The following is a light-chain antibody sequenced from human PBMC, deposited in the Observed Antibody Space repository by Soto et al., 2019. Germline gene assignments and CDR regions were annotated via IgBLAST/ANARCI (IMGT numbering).Light chain of an antibody. J-gene: IGLJ1*01. CDR1: SSDVGGYNY. CDR2: DVS. CDR3: CSYAGGYTYV. Sequence: QSVLTQPRSVSGSPGQSVTISCTGTSSDVGGYNYVSWYQQHPGKAPKLMIYDVSKRPSGVPDRLSGSKSGNTASLTISGLQAEDEADYYCCSYAGGYTYVFGTGTKVTVL. V-gene: IGLV2-11*01.